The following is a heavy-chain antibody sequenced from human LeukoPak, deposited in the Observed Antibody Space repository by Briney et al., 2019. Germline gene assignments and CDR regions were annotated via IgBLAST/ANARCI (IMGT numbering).Heavy chain of an antibody. D-gene: IGHD3-22*01. Sequence: MASETLSLTCTVSAVSISSYYWSWIRQPPGKGLEWIGYIYYSGSTNYNPSLKSRVTISVDRSKNQFSLKLSSVTAEDTAVYYCARDLGYYYDSSAIGYWGQGTLVTVSS. CDR2: IYYSGST. CDR1: AVSISSYY. J-gene: IGHJ4*02. V-gene: IGHV4-59*12. CDR3: ARDLGYYYDSSAIGY.